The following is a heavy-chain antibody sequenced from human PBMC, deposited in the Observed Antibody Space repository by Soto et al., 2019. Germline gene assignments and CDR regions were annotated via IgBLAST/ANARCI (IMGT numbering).Heavy chain of an antibody. CDR3: ARVESSGWSNWFDP. CDR2: INHSGGI. V-gene: IGHV4-34*01. J-gene: IGHJ5*02. Sequence: SETLSLTCAVYGGSLSGYYWTWIRQPPGKGLEWIGEINHSGGINYNPSLKSRVTISVDTSKNQFSLRLSSVTAADTAVYYCARVESSGWSNWFDPWGQGTLVTVSS. D-gene: IGHD6-19*01. CDR1: GGSLSGYY.